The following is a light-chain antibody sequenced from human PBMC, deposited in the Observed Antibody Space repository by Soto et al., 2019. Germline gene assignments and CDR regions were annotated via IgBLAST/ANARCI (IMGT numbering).Light chain of an antibody. CDR2: NAS. Sequence: EIVLTHSPATLSLSPGERATLSCRASQTVMNFFAWYQQKPGQAPRLLIYNASIRATGFPARFSGSGSGTDFTLTISSLEPEDSQVYHCHQRGSWPLTVGGGTKVDI. V-gene: IGKV3-11*01. J-gene: IGKJ4*01. CDR3: HQRGSWPLT. CDR1: QTVMNF.